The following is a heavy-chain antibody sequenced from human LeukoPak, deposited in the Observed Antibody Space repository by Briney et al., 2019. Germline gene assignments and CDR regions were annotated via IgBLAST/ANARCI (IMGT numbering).Heavy chain of an antibody. V-gene: IGHV3-23*01. Sequence: GGSLRLSCAASGFTFSKYDMYWIRQAPGKGLECVSVISRDGTTYYADSVKGRFTISRDNSQNTLSLQMNSLKAEDTAVYYCAKDLILAVAGWGFGYFDYWGQGTLVTVSS. CDR2: ISRDGTT. D-gene: IGHD6-19*01. J-gene: IGHJ4*02. CDR1: GFTFSKYD. CDR3: AKDLILAVAGWGFGYFDY.